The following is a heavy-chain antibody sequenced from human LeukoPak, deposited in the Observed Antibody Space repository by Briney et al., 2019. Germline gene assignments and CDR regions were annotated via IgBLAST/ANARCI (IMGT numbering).Heavy chain of an antibody. J-gene: IGHJ3*02. Sequence: SETPSLTCAVYGGSFSGYYWSWIRQPPGKGLEWIGEINHSGSTNYNPSLKSRVTISVDTSKNQFSLKLGSVTAADTAVYYCARGWSSSWTWEAFDIWGQGTMVTVSS. CDR2: INHSGST. V-gene: IGHV4-34*01. CDR1: GGSFSGYY. CDR3: ARGWSSSWTWEAFDI. D-gene: IGHD6-13*01.